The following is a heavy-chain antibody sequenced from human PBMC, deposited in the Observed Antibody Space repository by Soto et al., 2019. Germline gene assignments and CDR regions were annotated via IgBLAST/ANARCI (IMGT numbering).Heavy chain of an antibody. Sequence: QVQLVQSGAEVKKPGSSVKVSCKASGGTFSTYAITWVRQAPGQGLEWMGGSIPFFDTTNYAQNFQGRLTFTADESTSTAYMELSSLTSEDTAVYYCASFRFSGSYYFDYWGPGTLVTVSS. V-gene: IGHV1-69*12. D-gene: IGHD1-26*01. CDR3: ASFRFSGSYYFDY. CDR2: SIPFFDTT. J-gene: IGHJ4*01. CDR1: GGTFSTYA.